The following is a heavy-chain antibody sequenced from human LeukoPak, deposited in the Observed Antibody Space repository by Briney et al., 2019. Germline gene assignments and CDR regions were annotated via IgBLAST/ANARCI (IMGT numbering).Heavy chain of an antibody. J-gene: IGHJ4*02. D-gene: IGHD3-22*01. CDR1: GFTFSNYW. CDR3: ARSRSGYYEDY. V-gene: IGHV3-7*01. CDR2: IKEDGSEK. Sequence: GGSLRLSCAASGFTFSNYWMSWVRQAPGKGLEWVANIKEDGSEKYYVDSVKGRFTISRDNAKNSLSLQVNSLSAEDTAVYYCARSRSGYYEDYRGQGTLVTVSS.